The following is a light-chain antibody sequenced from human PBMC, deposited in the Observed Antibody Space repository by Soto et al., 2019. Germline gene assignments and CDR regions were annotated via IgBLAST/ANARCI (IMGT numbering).Light chain of an antibody. V-gene: IGKV1-39*01. J-gene: IGKJ1*01. Sequence: DIQMTQSPSSLSASVEDRVIITCRASQSISNHLNWYQQKPGKAPKLLIFAASSLQSGVPSRFSSSRSGPDFTLTISSLQPEDFATYYSQQSYSSPPTFGQGTKLDIK. CDR1: QSISNH. CDR2: AAS. CDR3: QQSYSSPPT.